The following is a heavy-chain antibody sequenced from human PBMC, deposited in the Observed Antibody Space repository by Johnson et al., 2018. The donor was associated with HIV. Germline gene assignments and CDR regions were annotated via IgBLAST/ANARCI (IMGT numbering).Heavy chain of an antibody. CDR3: AKDPGDCSSTSCYAFDI. D-gene: IGHD2-2*01. V-gene: IGHV3-23*04. J-gene: IGHJ3*02. Sequence: VQLVESGGGVVRPGGSLRLSCAASGFTFSSYAMSWVRQAPGKGLEWVSAISGSGGGPYYADSVKGRFTIPRDNSKNTLYLKMNSLRAEDTAVYYCAKDPGDCSSTSCYAFDIWGQGTMVTVSS. CDR1: GFTFSSYA. CDR2: ISGSGGGP.